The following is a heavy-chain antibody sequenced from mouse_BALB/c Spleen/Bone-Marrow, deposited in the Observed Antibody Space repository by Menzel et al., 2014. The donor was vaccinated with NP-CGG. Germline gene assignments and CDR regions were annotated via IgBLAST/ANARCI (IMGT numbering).Heavy chain of an antibody. V-gene: IGHV2-9*02. J-gene: IGHJ4*01. D-gene: IGHD4-1*01. CDR2: IWAGGNT. Sequence: VQLVESGPGLVAPSQSLSITCTVSGFSLTSYGVHWVRQPPGKGLEWLGVIWAGGNTNYNSALMSGLSISKDNSKSQVFLKMNSLQTDDTAMYYCARALTGNYYAMGYWGQGTSVTVSS. CDR3: ARALTGNYYAMGY. CDR1: GFSLTSYG.